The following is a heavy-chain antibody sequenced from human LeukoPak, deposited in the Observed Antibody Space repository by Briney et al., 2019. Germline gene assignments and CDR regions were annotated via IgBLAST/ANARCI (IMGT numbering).Heavy chain of an antibody. CDR3: ARGGALTSFDS. D-gene: IGHD1-26*01. CDR2: ISAYNGKT. J-gene: IGHJ4*02. V-gene: IGHV1-18*01. Sequence: ASVKVSCKASGFSFSSYGFSWVRQAPGQELEWMGWISAYNGKTNYAQKFQGRVTMTTDTSTTTVYMGLRCLRSDDTAVYFCARGGALTSFDSWGQGTLITVSS. CDR1: GFSFSSYG.